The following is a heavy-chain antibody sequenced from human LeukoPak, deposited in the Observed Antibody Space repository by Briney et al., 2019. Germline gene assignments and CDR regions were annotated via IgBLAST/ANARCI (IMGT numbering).Heavy chain of an antibody. CDR1: GFTFSTYA. V-gene: IGHV3-23*01. D-gene: IGHD1-1*01. Sequence: TGGSLRLSCAASGFTFSTYAMSWVRQAPGKGLEWVSGISGSGGSTYYADSVKGRFTISRDNSKNTPYLQMNSLRDEDTAVYYCAKFFRTITTTATRYFDYWGQGTLVTVSS. CDR3: AKFFRTITTTATRYFDY. CDR2: ISGSGGST. J-gene: IGHJ4*02.